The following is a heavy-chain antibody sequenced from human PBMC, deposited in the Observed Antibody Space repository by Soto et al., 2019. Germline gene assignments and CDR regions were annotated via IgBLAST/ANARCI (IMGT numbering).Heavy chain of an antibody. D-gene: IGHD6-13*01. CDR1: GYTFTSYH. CDR2: INPSGGST. CDR3: ARQIGPSSWYIEYFQH. J-gene: IGHJ1*01. Sequence: ASVKVSCKASGYTFTSYHMHWVRQAPGQGLEWMGIINPSGGSTSYAQKFQGRVTMTRDTSTSTVYMELSSLRSEDTAVYYCARQIGPSSWYIEYFQHWGQGTLVTVSS. V-gene: IGHV1-46*01.